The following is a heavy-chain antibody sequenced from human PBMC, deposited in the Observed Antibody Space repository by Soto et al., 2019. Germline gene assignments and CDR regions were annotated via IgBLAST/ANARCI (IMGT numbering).Heavy chain of an antibody. CDR3: LRNVD. V-gene: IGHV1-3*01. J-gene: IGHJ4*02. Sequence: GASVKVSCKASGYTFTSYAMHWVRQAPGQRLEWMGWINAGNGNTKYSQKFQGRFTISRDNAKRSLYLQMNSLRVEDTGVYYCLRNVDWGQGTLVTVSS. CDR2: INAGNGNT. CDR1: GYTFTSYA.